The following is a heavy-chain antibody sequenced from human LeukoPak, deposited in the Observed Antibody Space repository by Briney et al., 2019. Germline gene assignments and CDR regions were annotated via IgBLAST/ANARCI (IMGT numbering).Heavy chain of an antibody. V-gene: IGHV1-8*03. CDR1: GYTFTSYD. J-gene: IGHJ4*02. D-gene: IGHD5-12*01. Sequence: GASVKVSCKASGYTFTSYDINWVRQATGQGLEWMGWMNPNSGNTGYAQKFQGRVTITRNTSISTAYMELSSLRSEDTAVYYCASRYPNRGYSGYDYWGQGTLVTVSS. CDR2: MNPNSGNT. CDR3: ASRYPNRGYSGYDY.